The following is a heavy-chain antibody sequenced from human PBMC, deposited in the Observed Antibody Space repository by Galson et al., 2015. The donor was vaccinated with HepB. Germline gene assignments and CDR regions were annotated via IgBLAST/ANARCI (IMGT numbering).Heavy chain of an antibody. D-gene: IGHD1-26*01. J-gene: IGHJ4*02. CDR2: ISTTGTNI. CDR3: ARVVLSGSYGYFDF. CDR1: GFTFSSFT. Sequence: SLRLSCAASGFTFSSFTMNWVRQAPGKRLEWVSYISTTGTNIFYVDSVKGRFAVSRDNAKNSLYLQMNSLRAEDTAIYYCARVVLSGSYGYFDFWGQGTLVTASS. V-gene: IGHV3-48*01.